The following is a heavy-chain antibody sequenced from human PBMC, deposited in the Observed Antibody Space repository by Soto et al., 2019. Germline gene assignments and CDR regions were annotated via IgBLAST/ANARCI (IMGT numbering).Heavy chain of an antibody. CDR3: AREKGRCSGGSCYSGAFDI. CDR1: GGTFSSYT. V-gene: IGHV1-69*08. D-gene: IGHD2-15*01. Sequence: QVQLVQSGAEVKKPGSSVKVSCKASGGTFSSYTISWVRQAPGQGLEWMGRIIPILGIANYAQKLQGRVTITADKSTSTAYMELSSLRSEDTAVYYCAREKGRCSGGSCYSGAFDIWGQGTMVTVSS. J-gene: IGHJ3*02. CDR2: IIPILGIA.